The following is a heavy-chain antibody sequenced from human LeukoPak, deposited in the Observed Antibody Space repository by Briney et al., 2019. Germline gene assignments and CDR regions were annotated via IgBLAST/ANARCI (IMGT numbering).Heavy chain of an antibody. CDR3: ARLAVTMVRGDFDY. CDR1: GYTFTGYY. CDR2: INPNSGGT. D-gene: IGHD3-10*01. J-gene: IGHJ4*02. Sequence: GASVKVSCKASGYTFTGYYMHWVRQAPGQGLEWMGWINPNSGGTNYAQKLQGRVTMTTDTSTSTAYMELRSLRSDDTAVYYCARLAVTMVRGDFDYWGQGTLVTVSS. V-gene: IGHV1-2*02.